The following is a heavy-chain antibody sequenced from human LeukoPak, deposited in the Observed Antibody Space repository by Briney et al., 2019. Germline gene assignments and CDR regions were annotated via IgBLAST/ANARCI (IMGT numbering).Heavy chain of an antibody. CDR3: AKALDY. Sequence: GGSLRLSCAASGFTLSTYGMHWVRQAQGKGLEWVAFIRFDGTNKFYADSVKGRFTISRDDSKNTLYLQMNSLREEDTAVYYCAKALDYWGQGTLVTVSS. CDR1: GFTLSTYG. V-gene: IGHV3-30*02. J-gene: IGHJ4*02. CDR2: IRFDGTNK.